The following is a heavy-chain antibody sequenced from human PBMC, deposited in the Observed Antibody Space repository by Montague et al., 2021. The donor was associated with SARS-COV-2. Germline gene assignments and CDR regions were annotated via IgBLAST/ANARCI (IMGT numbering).Heavy chain of an antibody. Sequence: SLRLSCAASGFNLGDSAMHWIRQAPGKGLERVSRISWDSGLIGYADSVQGRFTISRDNAKNSLYLQMYSLRVEDTAVYYCAKGKPVAGYFDHWGQGTLVTVSS. D-gene: IGHD6-19*01. CDR1: GFNLGDSA. J-gene: IGHJ4*02. CDR3: AKGKPVAGYFDH. CDR2: ISWDSGLI. V-gene: IGHV3-9*01.